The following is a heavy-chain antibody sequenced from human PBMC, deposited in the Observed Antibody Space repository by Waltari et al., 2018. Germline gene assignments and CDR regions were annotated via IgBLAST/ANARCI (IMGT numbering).Heavy chain of an antibody. D-gene: IGHD1-1*01. J-gene: IGHJ6*03. V-gene: IGHV3-30*18. CDR1: GFTFSSYG. CDR2: ISYDGSNK. CDR3: AKDKSDDYYYYYYMDV. Sequence: QVQLVESGGGGVQPGRSLRLSCAASGFTFSSYGMHGVRQAPGKGLGWVAVISYDGSNKYYADSVKGRFTISRDNSKNTLYLQMNSLRAEDTAVYYCAKDKSDDYYYYYYMDVWGKGTTVTVSS.